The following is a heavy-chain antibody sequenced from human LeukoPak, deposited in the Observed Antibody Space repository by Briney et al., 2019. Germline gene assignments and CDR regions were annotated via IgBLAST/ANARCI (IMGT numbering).Heavy chain of an antibody. Sequence: GGSLRLSCAASGFSFSSYAMNWVRQAPGKGLEWVSAISGSGGSTYYADSVKGRFTISRDNSKNSLYLQMNSLRAEDTALYYCAKVGDYYYMDVWGKGTTVTISS. V-gene: IGHV3-23*01. CDR3: AKVGDYYYMDV. CDR2: ISGSGGST. J-gene: IGHJ6*03. CDR1: GFSFSSYA.